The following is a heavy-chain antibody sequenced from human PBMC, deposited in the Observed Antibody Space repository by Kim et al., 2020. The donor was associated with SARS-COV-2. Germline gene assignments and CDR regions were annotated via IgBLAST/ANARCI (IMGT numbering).Heavy chain of an antibody. CDR2: ISGSGGST. V-gene: IGHV3-23*01. CDR1: GFTFSSYA. Sequence: GGSLRLSCAASGFTFSSYAMSWVRQAPGKGLEWVSAISGSGGSTYYADSVKGRFTISRDNSKNTLYLQMNGLRAEDTAVYYCAKDIGYYDSSGYYYPMGAFDIWGQGTMVTVSS. CDR3: AKDIGYYDSSGYYYPMGAFDI. D-gene: IGHD3-22*01. J-gene: IGHJ3*02.